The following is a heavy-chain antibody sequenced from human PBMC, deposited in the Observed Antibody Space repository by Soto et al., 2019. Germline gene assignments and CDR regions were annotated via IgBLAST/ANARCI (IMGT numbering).Heavy chain of an antibody. CDR3: ARVVAELYAFDI. CDR2: ISSSSSYI. D-gene: IGHD3-10*01. J-gene: IGHJ3*02. V-gene: IGHV3-21*01. CDR1: GFTFSSYS. Sequence: TGGSLRLSCAASGFTFSSYSMNWVRQAPGKGLEWVSSISSSSSYIYYADSVKGRFTISRDNAKNSLYLQMNSLRAEDTAVYYCARVVAELYAFDIWGQGTMVTVSS.